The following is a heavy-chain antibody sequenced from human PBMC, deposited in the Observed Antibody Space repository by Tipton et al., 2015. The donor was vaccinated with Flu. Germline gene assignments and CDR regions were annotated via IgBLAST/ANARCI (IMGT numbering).Heavy chain of an antibody. Sequence: TLSLTCAVYGGSFSGYYWSWIRQPPGKGLEWIGEINHSGSTNYNPSLKSRVTISVDTSKNQFSLKLSSVTAADTAVYYCARGRAQRYVAPYYYYYYGMDVWGQGTTVTVSS. V-gene: IGHV4-34*01. J-gene: IGHJ6*02. D-gene: IGHD6-25*01. CDR1: GGSFSGYY. CDR2: INHSGST. CDR3: ARGRAQRYVAPYYYYYYGMDV.